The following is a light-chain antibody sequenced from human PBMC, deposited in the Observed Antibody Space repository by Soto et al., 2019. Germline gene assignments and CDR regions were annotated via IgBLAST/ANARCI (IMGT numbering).Light chain of an antibody. J-gene: IGKJ4*01. CDR1: QDISTY. Sequence: QLTQSPSSLSASVGDRVTITCRASQDISTYVAWYQQKPGKAPTLLIYATYTLQSGVPSRFSGGGFGTDFTLTINSLQPEDFATYYCQHLSPYPLLTFGGGTKVEI. CDR3: QHLSPYPLLT. V-gene: IGKV1-9*01. CDR2: ATY.